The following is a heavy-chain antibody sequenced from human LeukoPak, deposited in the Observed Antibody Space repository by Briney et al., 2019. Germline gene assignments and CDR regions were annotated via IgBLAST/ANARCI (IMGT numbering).Heavy chain of an antibody. CDR2: ISARAGNI. CDR3: AKRPAAVRGVIPYVDY. D-gene: IGHD3-10*02. CDR1: GFMFRSSS. Sequence: TGGSLRLSCAASGFMFRSSSMSWVRQVPGKGLEWVSTISARAGNIYYADSVKGRFTISRDNSKNTLFLQMNSLGAEDTAIYYCAKRPAAVRGVIPYVDYWGQGTLVTVSS. V-gene: IGHV3-23*01. J-gene: IGHJ4*02.